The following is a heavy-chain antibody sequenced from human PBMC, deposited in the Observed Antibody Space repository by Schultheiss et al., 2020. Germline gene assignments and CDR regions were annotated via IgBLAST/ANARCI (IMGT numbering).Heavy chain of an antibody. CDR1: GGAFSSYA. J-gene: IGHJ6*02. D-gene: IGHD6-13*01. CDR3: ARRSRDSNRGYYYYYTMDA. CDR2: IIPFFDKP. V-gene: IGHV1-69*06. Sequence: SVKVSCKASGGAFSSYAISWVRQAPGQGLEWMGGIIPFFDKPSYAQKFRGRVTITADKSTSTAYMELSSLRSEDTAVYYCARRSRDSNRGYYYYYTMDAWGQGTTVTVSS.